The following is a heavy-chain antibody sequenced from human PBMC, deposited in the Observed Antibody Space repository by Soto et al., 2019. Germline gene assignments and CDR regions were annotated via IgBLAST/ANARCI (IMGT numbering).Heavy chain of an antibody. CDR2: ISGSGFKK. CDR1: GFIFDNFG. J-gene: IGHJ5*02. CDR3: AKNQGVELVPLATVDWFDP. D-gene: IGHD1-26*01. V-gene: IGHV3-23*01. Sequence: PGGSLRLSCAAYGFIFDNFGMSWVRQAPGKGLEWISSISGSGFKKYYADSVKGRFTISRDNSKSTVYLELNNLSAEDTAVYHCAKNQGVELVPLATVDWFDPWGQGSVVTVSS.